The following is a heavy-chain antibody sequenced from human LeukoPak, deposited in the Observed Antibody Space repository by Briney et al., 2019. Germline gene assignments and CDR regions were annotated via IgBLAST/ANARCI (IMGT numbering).Heavy chain of an antibody. CDR1: GDSISSYY. V-gene: IGHV4-59*01. D-gene: IGHD7-27*01. Sequence: PSETLSLTCTVSGDSISSYYWSWIRQPPGKGLEWIGYIYYSGSTNYNPSLKSRVTISVDTSRNQFSLKLSSVTAVDTAVYYCARVPWGWSLDYWGQGTLVTVSS. CDR3: ARVPWGWSLDY. CDR2: IYYSGST. J-gene: IGHJ4*02.